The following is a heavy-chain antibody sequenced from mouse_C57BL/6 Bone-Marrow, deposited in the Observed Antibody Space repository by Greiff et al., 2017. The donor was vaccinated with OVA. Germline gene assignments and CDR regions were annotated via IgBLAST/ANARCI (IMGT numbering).Heavy chain of an antibody. CDR2: INPSNGGT. J-gene: IGHJ4*01. CDR1: GYTFTSYW. CDR3: ARSPITSVEATPAMDY. Sequence: QVQLKQPGTELVKPGASVKLSCKASGYTFTSYWMHWVKQRPGQGLEWIGNINPSNGGTNYNEKFKSKATLTVDKSSSTAYMQLSSLTSEDSAVYYCARSPITSVEATPAMDYWGQGTSVTVSS. V-gene: IGHV1-53*01. D-gene: IGHD1-1*01.